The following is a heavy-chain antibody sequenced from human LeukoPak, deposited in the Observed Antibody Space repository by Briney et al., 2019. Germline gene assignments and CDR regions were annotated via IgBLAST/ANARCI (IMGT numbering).Heavy chain of an antibody. CDR3: ARHLDVVGPGDF. J-gene: IGHJ4*02. CDR2: VSYDGTNK. Sequence: TGGSLRLSCAASGFTFTSYTMHWVRQAPGKGLEWLAVVSYDGTNKYYADSVKGRFTSSRDNSKNTLYLQMNSLRDEDTAVYYCARHLDVVGPGDFWGQGTLVTVSS. D-gene: IGHD2-2*01. CDR1: GFTFTSYT. V-gene: IGHV3-30*04.